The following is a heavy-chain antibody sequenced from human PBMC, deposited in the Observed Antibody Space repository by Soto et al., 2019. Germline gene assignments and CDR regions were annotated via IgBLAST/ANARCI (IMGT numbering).Heavy chain of an antibody. Sequence: GASVKVSCKASGYTFTSYGISWVRQAPGQGLEWMGWISAYNGNTNYAQKLQGRVTMTTDTSTSTAYIELRSLRSDDTAVYYCARDRRDYYDSSGYYFDYWGQGTLVTVSS. V-gene: IGHV1-18*01. CDR1: GYTFTSYG. CDR3: ARDRRDYYDSSGYYFDY. J-gene: IGHJ4*02. D-gene: IGHD3-22*01. CDR2: ISAYNGNT.